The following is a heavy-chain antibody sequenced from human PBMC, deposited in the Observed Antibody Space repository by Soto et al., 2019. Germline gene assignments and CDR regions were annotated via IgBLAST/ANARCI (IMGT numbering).Heavy chain of an antibody. CDR2: ISGSGGNK. D-gene: IGHD3-3*01. CDR3: AKGKANSVFGVDTLFDY. CDR1: GFTFSNHA. V-gene: IGHV3-23*01. Sequence: GGSLRLSCAASGFTFSNHAMSWVRQAPGKGLEWVSLISGSGGNKNYADSVRGRFTISRDNSKKTVYLQMNSLRADDTAVYYCAKGKANSVFGVDTLFDYWGQGTLVTVSS. J-gene: IGHJ4*02.